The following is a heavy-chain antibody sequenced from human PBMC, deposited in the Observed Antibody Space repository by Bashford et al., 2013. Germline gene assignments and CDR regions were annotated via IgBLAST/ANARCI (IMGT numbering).Heavy chain of an antibody. Sequence: SETLSLTCAVYGGSFSGYYWSWIRQPPGKGLEWIGEINHSGSTNYNPSLKSRVTISVDTSKNQFSLKLSSVTAADTAVYYCARVGYDILTGLNWFDPWGQGTLVTVSS. CDR3: ARVGYDILTGLNWFDP. J-gene: IGHJ5*02. CDR1: GGSFSGYY. V-gene: IGHV4-34*01. CDR2: INHSGST. D-gene: IGHD3-9*01.